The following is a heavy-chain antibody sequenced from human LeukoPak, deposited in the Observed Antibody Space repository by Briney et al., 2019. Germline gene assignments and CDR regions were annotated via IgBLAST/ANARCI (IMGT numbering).Heavy chain of an antibody. V-gene: IGHV1-2*02. CDR3: ARDPGYSYGR. D-gene: IGHD5-18*01. CDR1: GGTFSSYA. J-gene: IGHJ4*02. Sequence: ASVKVSCKASGGTFSSYAISWVRQAPGQGLEWMGGIIPNSGGTNYAQKFQGRVTMTRDTSISTAYMELSRLRSDDTAVYYCARDPGYSYGRWGQGTLVTVSS. CDR2: IIPNSGGT.